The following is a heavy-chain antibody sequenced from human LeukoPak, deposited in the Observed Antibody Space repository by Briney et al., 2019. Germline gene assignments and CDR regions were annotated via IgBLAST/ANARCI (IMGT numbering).Heavy chain of an antibody. Sequence: GGSLRLSCAASGFTFSSYGMHWVCQAPGKGLEWVAFIRYDGSNKYYADSVKGRFTISRDNSKNTLYLQMNSLRAEDTAVYYCAIGLGYCSSTSCYSNYWGQGTLVTVSS. D-gene: IGHD2-2*01. J-gene: IGHJ4*02. V-gene: IGHV3-30*02. CDR1: GFTFSSYG. CDR2: IRYDGSNK. CDR3: AIGLGYCSSTSCYSNY.